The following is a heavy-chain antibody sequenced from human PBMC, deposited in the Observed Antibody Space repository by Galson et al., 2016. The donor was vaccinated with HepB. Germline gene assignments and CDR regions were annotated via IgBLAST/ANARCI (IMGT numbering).Heavy chain of an antibody. D-gene: IGHD6-13*01. CDR1: EFTFSSYA. Sequence: SLRLSCAASEFTFSSYAMSWVRQAPGKGLEWVSCISHNGVGTFYADSVKGRFTISRDNSKNTVYLQMNSLGAEDTAVYYCAKDLWTGQQLAYYFDYWGQGTLVTGSS. J-gene: IGHJ4*02. CDR2: ISHNGVGT. CDR3: AKDLWTGQQLAYYFDY. V-gene: IGHV3-23*01.